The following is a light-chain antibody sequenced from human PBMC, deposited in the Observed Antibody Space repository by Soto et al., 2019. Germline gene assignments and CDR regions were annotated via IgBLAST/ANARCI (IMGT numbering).Light chain of an antibody. J-gene: IGLJ1*01. V-gene: IGLV2-14*01. CDR3: SSYTSASTLLYL. CDR2: GVT. Sequence: QSVLTQPASVSGSPGQSITISCTGTSSDVGGYNYVSWYQQHPGIAPKLLIYGVTNRPSGVSTRFSGSKSGNTASQTISGLQAEDEADYHCSSYTSASTLLYLFGTGTKVTVL. CDR1: SSDVGGYNY.